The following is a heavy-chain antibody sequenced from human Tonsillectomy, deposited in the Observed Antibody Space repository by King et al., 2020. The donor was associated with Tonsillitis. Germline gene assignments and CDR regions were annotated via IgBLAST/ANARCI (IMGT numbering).Heavy chain of an antibody. D-gene: IGHD3-10*01. CDR1: GFTFRSYW. V-gene: IGHV3-74*01. J-gene: IGHJ4*02. Sequence: VQLVESGGGLVQPGGSLRLSCAASGFTFRSYWMHWVRQAPEKGLVWVSRINSDGSSTSYADSVKGRFSISRDNANNTLYLQMNSLRDEDTAVYYCARDSNYYGSGSYLDFDSWGQGTLVTVSS. CDR2: INSDGSST. CDR3: ARDSNYYGSGSYLDFDS.